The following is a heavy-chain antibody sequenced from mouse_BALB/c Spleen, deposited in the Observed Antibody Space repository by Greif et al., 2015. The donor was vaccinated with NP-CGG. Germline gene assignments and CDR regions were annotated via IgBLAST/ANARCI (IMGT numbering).Heavy chain of an antibody. CDR1: GYAFINYF. CDR3: ARKITGSFDY. J-gene: IGHJ2*01. Sequence: QVHVKQSGAELVRPGTSVKVSCKASGYAFINYFIEWIKQRPGQGLEWIGVINPGSANTNYNEKFKDKATLTADKSSSTAYMQLSSLTSDDSAVYFCARKITGSFDYWGQGTTLTVSS. CDR2: INPGSANT. V-gene: IGHV1-54*03. D-gene: IGHD4-1*01.